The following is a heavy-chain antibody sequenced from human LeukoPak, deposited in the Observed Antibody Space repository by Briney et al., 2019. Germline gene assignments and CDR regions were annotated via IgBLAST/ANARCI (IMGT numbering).Heavy chain of an antibody. Sequence: GGSLRLSCAASGFTFSSYSMNWVRQAPGKGLEWVSSISSSSSYIYYADSVKGRFTISRDNAENSLYLQMNSLRAEDTAVYYCAREKGKVHYDILTGYFPDYYYYYGMDVWGQGTTVTVSS. CDR1: GFTFSSYS. CDR3: AREKGKVHYDILTGYFPDYYYYYGMDV. V-gene: IGHV3-21*01. CDR2: ISSSSSYI. D-gene: IGHD3-9*01. J-gene: IGHJ6*02.